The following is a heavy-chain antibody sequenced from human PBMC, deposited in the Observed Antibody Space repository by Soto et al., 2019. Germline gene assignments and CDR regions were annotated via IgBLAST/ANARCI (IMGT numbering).Heavy chain of an antibody. Sequence: VQLVESGGGVVQPGRSLRLSCAASGFTFSDYAMHWVRQAPGKGLEWVAVVSHDGRNTHYADSVKGRFTISRDSSKNTVSLEMTSLRAEDRAVYYFAKGGRQWLVTSDSNYWGQGALVTVSS. J-gene: IGHJ4*02. CDR2: VSHDGRNT. V-gene: IGHV3-30*18. CDR3: AKGGRQWLVTSDSNY. D-gene: IGHD6-19*01. CDR1: GFTFSDYA.